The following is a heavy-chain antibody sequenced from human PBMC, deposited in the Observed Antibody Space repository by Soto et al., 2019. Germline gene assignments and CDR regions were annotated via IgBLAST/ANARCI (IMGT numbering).Heavy chain of an antibody. D-gene: IGHD6-19*01. CDR1: GGSISSYY. Sequence: QVQLQESGPGLVKPSETLSLTCTVSGGSISSYYWSWIRQPPGKGLEWIGYIYYSGSTNYNPSLKSRATISVDTSKNQFALKLSSVTAADTAVYYCARHGSSGWTNYYYYGMDVWGQGTTVTVSS. J-gene: IGHJ6*02. CDR2: IYYSGST. V-gene: IGHV4-59*08. CDR3: ARHGSSGWTNYYYYGMDV.